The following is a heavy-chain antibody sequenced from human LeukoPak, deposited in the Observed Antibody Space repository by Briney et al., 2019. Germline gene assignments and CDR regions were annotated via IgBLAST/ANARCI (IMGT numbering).Heavy chain of an antibody. CDR2: IYHSGST. V-gene: IGHV4-4*02. CDR3: ARTSLGYCSRGTCYSTGYFDY. D-gene: IGHD2-15*01. Sequence: SGTLSLTCAVSNDSINSDNWWSWVRQPPGKGLEWIGEIYHSGSTNYNPSLKSRVTISLDKSKNQFSLNLNSVTAADTAVYYCARTSLGYCSRGTCYSTGYFDYWGQGTLVTVSS. J-gene: IGHJ4*02. CDR1: NDSINSDNW.